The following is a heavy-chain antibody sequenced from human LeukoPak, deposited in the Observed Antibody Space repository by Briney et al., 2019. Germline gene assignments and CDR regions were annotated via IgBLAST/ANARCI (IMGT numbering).Heavy chain of an antibody. CDR1: GYTFTSYD. CDR3: ARGGGAARPYYYYYYMDV. J-gene: IGHJ6*03. Sequence: GASVKVSCKASGYTFTSYDINWVRQATGQGLEWMGWMNPTSGNTGYAQKFQGRVTITRNTSISTAYMELSSLRSEDTAVYYCARGGGAARPYYYYYYMDVWGKGTTVTVSS. D-gene: IGHD6-6*01. V-gene: IGHV1-8*03. CDR2: MNPTSGNT.